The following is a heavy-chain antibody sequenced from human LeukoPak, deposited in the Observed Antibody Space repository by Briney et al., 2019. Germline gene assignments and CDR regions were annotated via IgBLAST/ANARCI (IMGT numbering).Heavy chain of an antibody. J-gene: IGHJ6*02. CDR2: INPNSGGT. CDR3: ARTHVLPPYYYYGMDV. D-gene: IGHD3-10*01. Sequence: ASVKVSCKASGYTFTGYYMHWVRQAPGQGLEWMGWINPNSGGTNYAQKFQGRVTMTRDTSISTAYMELSRLRSDDTAVYYCARTHVLPPYYYYGMDVWGQGTTVTVSS. CDR1: GYTFTGYY. V-gene: IGHV1-2*02.